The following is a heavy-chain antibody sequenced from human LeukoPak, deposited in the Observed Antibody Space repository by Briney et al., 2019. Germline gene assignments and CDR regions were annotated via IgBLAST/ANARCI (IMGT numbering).Heavy chain of an antibody. D-gene: IGHD3-22*01. V-gene: IGHV3-53*01. CDR1: GFTVSSNY. Sequence: PGGSLRLSCAASGFTVSSNYMSWVRQAPGKGLEWVSVIYSGGSTYYADSVKGRFTISRDNSKNTLYLQMNSLRAEDTAVYYCARDSSGYNTWFGPWGQGTLVTVSS. J-gene: IGHJ5*02. CDR3: ARDSSGYNTWFGP. CDR2: IYSGGST.